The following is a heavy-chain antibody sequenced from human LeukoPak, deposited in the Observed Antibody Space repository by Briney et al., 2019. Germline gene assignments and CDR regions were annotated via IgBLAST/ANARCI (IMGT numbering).Heavy chain of an antibody. CDR2: ISYDGSNK. J-gene: IGHJ4*02. D-gene: IGHD2-2*01. CDR1: GFTFSSYA. CDR3: ARGKIVVVPAANYFDY. Sequence: GRSLRLSCAASGFTFSSYAMHWVRQAPGKGLEWVAVISYDGSNKYYADSVKGRFTISRDNSKNTLYLQMNSLRAEDTAVYYCARGKIVVVPAANYFDYWGQGTLVTVSS. V-gene: IGHV3-30*04.